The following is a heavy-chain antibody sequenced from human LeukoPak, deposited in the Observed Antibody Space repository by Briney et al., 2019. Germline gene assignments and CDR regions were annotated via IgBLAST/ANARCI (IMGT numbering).Heavy chain of an antibody. CDR2: ISDNNGAI. CDR1: GFTFSSFE. J-gene: IGHJ4*02. V-gene: IGHV3-48*03. Sequence: GGSLRLSCAASGFTFSSFEMNWVRQAPGRGLEWVSYISDNNGAIYYADSVKGRFTISRDNAKKSLYLQMNNLRAEDTAVYYCARCATLMTSCYEGGVDYWGQGTLVTVSP. D-gene: IGHD2-2*01. CDR3: ARCATLMTSCYEGGVDY.